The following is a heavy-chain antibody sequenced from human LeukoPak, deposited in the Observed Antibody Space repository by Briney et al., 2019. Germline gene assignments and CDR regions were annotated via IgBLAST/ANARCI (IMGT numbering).Heavy chain of an antibody. CDR2: ISDSGGST. D-gene: IGHD5-12*01. J-gene: IGHJ4*02. CDR1: GFTFNNYA. V-gene: IGHV3-23*01. CDR3: DRSLKWITVGFYY. Sequence: GGSLRLSCAASGFTFNNYAMNWVRQAPGKGLEWVSVISDSGGSTFYADSVKGRFSIFRDNSNLYLQLSSLRAEDTAVSYYDRSLKWITVGFYYSGQGTLGTVSS.